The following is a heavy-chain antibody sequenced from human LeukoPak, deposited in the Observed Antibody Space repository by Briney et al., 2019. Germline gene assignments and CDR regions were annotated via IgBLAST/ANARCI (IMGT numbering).Heavy chain of an antibody. V-gene: IGHV4-59*12. J-gene: IGHJ6*03. CDR2: IHYSGST. CDR1: GGSIAPYF. Sequence: SETLSLTCTVSGGSIAPYFWSWIRKPPGKGLEWIGNIHYSGSTKYNPSLKSRVTISVDTSKKQFSVNLRSVTAADTAVYFCARYYCTDVCHYMDVWGKGTTVTVSS. CDR3: ARYYCTDVCHYMDV. D-gene: IGHD2-8*01.